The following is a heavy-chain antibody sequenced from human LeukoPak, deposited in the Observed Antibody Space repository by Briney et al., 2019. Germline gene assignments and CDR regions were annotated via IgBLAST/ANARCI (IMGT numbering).Heavy chain of an antibody. CDR1: GFTFGSYA. CDR2: ISGSGDST. V-gene: IGHV3-23*01. Sequence: PGGSLRLSRAASGFTFGSYAMSWVRQATGKALECVSVISGSGDSTYYADSVKGRFTISRDNSKNTLYLQMNSLRAEDTAVYYCAKDTSSTYEYYFDYWGQGTLVTVSS. J-gene: IGHJ4*02. CDR3: AKDTSSTYEYYFDY. D-gene: IGHD2-2*01.